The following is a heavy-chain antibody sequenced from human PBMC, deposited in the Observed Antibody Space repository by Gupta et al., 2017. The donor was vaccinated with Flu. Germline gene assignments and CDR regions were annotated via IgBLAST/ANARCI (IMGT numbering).Heavy chain of an antibody. J-gene: IGHJ6*02. CDR2: IYYSGST. V-gene: IGHV4-59*01. D-gene: IGHD6-13*01. Sequence: QVQLQESGPGLVKPSETLSLTCTVSGGSISSYYWSWIRQPPGKGLEWIGYIYYSGSTNYNPSLKSRVTISVDTSKNQFSLKLSSVTAADTAVYYCAREGAGYSSSWYGDYYGMDVWGQGTTVTVSS. CDR3: AREGAGYSSSWYGDYYGMDV. CDR1: GGSISSYY.